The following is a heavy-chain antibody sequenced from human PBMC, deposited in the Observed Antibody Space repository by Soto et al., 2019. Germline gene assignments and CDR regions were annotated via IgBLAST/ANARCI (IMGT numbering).Heavy chain of an antibody. V-gene: IGHV4-30-2*01. CDR1: FDSISSGGYS. D-gene: IGHD2-2*01. Sequence: FQTLSLTCCFSFDSISSGGYSLSFLLRPPGKGLEWIGYIYHSGSASYNPSLKSRVTISVDGSKNHFSLQLSSVTAADTAVYYCARGRLLPAVNFEYWGQGALVTVSS. J-gene: IGHJ4*02. CDR2: IYHSGSA. CDR3: ARGRLLPAVNFEY.